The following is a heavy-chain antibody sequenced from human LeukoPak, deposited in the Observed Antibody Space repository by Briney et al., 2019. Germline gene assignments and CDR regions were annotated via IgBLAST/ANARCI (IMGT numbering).Heavy chain of an antibody. V-gene: IGHV4-59*01. D-gene: IGHD6-25*01. CDR3: ARELAAAYGIWFDP. Sequence: SETLSLTCTVSGGSISSYYWSWIRQPPGKGLEGIGYIYYSGSTNYNPSLKSRVTISVDTSKNQFSLKLSSVTAADTAVYYCARELAAAYGIWFDPGGQGTLVTVSS. CDR1: GGSISSYY. CDR2: IYYSGST. J-gene: IGHJ5*02.